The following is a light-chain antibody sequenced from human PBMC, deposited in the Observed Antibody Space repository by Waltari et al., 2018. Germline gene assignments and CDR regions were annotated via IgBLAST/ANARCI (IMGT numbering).Light chain of an antibody. CDR2: RSN. J-gene: IGLJ1*01. V-gene: IGLV1-47*01. CDR1: GSNIGRNY. CDR3: AAWDDSLAVRI. Sequence: QSVLTQPPSASGTPGQRVTISCSGSGSNIGRNYVYWYQQLPGPAPKLLIYRSNQRPSGVPDRFSGSKSGTSASLAISGLRSEDEADYYCAAWDDSLAVRIFGTGTKVTVL.